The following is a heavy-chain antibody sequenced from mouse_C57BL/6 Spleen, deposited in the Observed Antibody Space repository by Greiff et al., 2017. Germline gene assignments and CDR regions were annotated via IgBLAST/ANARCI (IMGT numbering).Heavy chain of an antibody. D-gene: IGHD2-4*01. CDR2: ISSGSSTI. CDR3: ARDYDYDVFAY. V-gene: IGHV5-17*01. J-gene: IGHJ3*01. CDR1: GFTFSDYG. Sequence: DVMLVESGGGLVKPGGSLKLSCAASGFTFSDYGMHWVRQAPEKGLEWVAYISSGSSTIYYADTVKGRFTISRDNAKNTLFLQMTSLRSEDTAMYYCARDYDYDVFAYWGQGTLVTVSA.